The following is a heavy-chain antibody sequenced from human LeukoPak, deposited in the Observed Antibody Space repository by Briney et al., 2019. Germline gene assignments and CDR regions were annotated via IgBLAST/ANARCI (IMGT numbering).Heavy chain of an antibody. CDR2: VSGSGGST. V-gene: IGHV3-23*01. CDR3: ASSYYYDSSGYYYPVDY. CDR1: GFTFSSYG. J-gene: IGHJ4*02. D-gene: IGHD3-22*01. Sequence: PGGSLRLSCAASGFTFSSYGMSWVRQAPGKGLEWVSAVSGSGGSTYYADSVKGRFTISRDNSKNTLYLQMNSLRAEDTAVYYCASSYYYDSSGYYYPVDYRGQGTLVTVSS.